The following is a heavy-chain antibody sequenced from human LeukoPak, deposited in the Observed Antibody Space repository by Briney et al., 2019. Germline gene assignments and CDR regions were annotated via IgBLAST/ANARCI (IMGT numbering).Heavy chain of an antibody. D-gene: IGHD6-13*01. J-gene: IGHJ6*02. Sequence: GESLKISCKGSGYSFTSYWISWVRQMPGKGLEWMGRIDPSDSYTNYSPSFQGHVTISADKSISTAYLQWSSLKASDTAMYYCARHRKEGDHSSSWYHGANYYYYYGMDVWGQGTTVTVSS. CDR2: IDPSDSYT. V-gene: IGHV5-10-1*01. CDR1: GYSFTSYW. CDR3: ARHRKEGDHSSSWYHGANYYYYYGMDV.